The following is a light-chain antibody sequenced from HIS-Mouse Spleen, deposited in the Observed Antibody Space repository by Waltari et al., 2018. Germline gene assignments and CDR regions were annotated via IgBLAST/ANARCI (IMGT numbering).Light chain of an antibody. J-gene: IGLJ2*01. Sequence: QSALTQPASVSGSPGQSITISCTGTSSDVGGYNYVSWYQQHPGKAPKLIIYYVMNRPSGVTHPFSGSKSGNTAALTISGLQAEDEADYYCSSYTSSSFNVVFGGGTKLTVL. CDR1: SSDVGGYNY. CDR2: YVM. CDR3: SSYTSSSFNVV. V-gene: IGLV2-14*03.